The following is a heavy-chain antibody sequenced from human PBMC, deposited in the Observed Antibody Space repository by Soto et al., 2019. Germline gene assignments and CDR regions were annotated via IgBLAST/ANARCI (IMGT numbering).Heavy chain of an antibody. V-gene: IGHV1-3*01. J-gene: IGHJ4*02. Sequence: ASVKVSCKASGYTFTSYAMHWVRQAPGQRLEWMGWINAGNGNTKYSQKFQGRVTITRDTSASTAYMELSSLRSEDTAVYYCAREGWYYDFWSGLSQGNGYFDYWGQGTLVTVSS. CDR2: INAGNGNT. CDR1: GYTFTSYA. D-gene: IGHD3-3*01. CDR3: AREGWYYDFWSGLSQGNGYFDY.